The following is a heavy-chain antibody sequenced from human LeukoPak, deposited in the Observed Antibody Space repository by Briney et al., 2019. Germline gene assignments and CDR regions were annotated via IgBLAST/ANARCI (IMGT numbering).Heavy chain of an antibody. V-gene: IGHV3-30*18. J-gene: IGHJ4*02. D-gene: IGHD2-15*01. CDR2: ISYDGSNK. Sequence: GGSLRLSCAASGFTFSNYGMHSVRQAPGKGLEWVAVISYDGSNKYYADSVKDRFTISRDNSKNTLYLQMNSLRAEDTAVYYCAKANCSGGSCSYFDYWGQGTLVTVSS. CDR1: GFTFSNYG. CDR3: AKANCSGGSCSYFDY.